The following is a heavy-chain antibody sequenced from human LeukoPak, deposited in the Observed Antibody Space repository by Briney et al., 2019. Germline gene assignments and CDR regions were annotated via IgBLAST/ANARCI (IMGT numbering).Heavy chain of an antibody. CDR1: GFTFSSYA. J-gene: IGHJ4*02. CDR2: ISDSDGNT. Sequence: GGSLRLSCAASGFTFSSYAMSWVRQAPGKGLEWVSAISDSDGNTYYADSVKGRFTIPRDNSKNTLYLQMNSLRAEDTAVYYCASALRIYYYFDYWGQGTLVTVSS. V-gene: IGHV3-23*01. CDR3: ASALRIYYYFDY. D-gene: IGHD1-26*01.